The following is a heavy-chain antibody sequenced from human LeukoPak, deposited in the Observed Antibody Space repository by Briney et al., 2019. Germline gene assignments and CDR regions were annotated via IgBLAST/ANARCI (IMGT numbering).Heavy chain of an antibody. V-gene: IGHV3-43*02. CDR3: AKDSRSYYYYYMDV. CDR2: ISGDGGST. Sequence: PGGSLRLSCAASGFTFDDYAMHWVRQAPGKGLEWVSLISGDGGSTYYADSVKGRFTISRDNSKNSLYLQMNSLRTEDTALYYCAKDSRSYYYYYMDVWGKGTTVTASS. CDR1: GFTFDDYA. J-gene: IGHJ6*03.